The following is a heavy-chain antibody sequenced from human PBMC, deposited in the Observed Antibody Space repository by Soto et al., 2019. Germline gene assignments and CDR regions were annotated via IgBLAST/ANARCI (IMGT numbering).Heavy chain of an antibody. Sequence: SETLSLTCTVSGGSISSGDYYWSWIRQPPGKGLEWIGYIYYSGSTYYNPSLKSRVTISVDTSKNQFSLKLSSVTAADTAVYYCARGDDFWSGPNWFDPWGQGTLVTVSS. CDR3: ARGDDFWSGPNWFDP. CDR1: GGSISSGDYY. J-gene: IGHJ5*02. CDR2: IYYSGST. V-gene: IGHV4-30-4*01. D-gene: IGHD3-3*01.